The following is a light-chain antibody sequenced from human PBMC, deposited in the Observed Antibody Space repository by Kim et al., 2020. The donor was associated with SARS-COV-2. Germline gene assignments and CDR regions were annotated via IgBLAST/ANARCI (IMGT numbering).Light chain of an antibody. J-gene: IGKJ4*01. Sequence: STGDRATLSCRASQSVSISYFAWYQQKAGQAPILLIYGASSRATGIPDRFSGSGSGTDFTLTISRLEPEDFAVYYCQHFGISQLSFGGGTKVDIK. CDR2: GAS. V-gene: IGKV3-20*01. CDR3: QHFGISQLS. CDR1: QSVSISY.